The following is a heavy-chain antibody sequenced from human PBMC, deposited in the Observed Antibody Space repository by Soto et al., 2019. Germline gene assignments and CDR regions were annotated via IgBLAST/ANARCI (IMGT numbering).Heavy chain of an antibody. CDR1: GGSFSSYV. J-gene: IGHJ5*02. D-gene: IGHD3-22*01. CDR2: IIPVSNAA. Sequence: QGQLVQSGAEVKKPGSSVKVFCKASGGSFSSYVINWIRQAPGQGLEWMGGIIPVSNAADYAQRFQDRVTMSVDKPATTAYMELRSLTSEDTAIYYCAQETYYFHSRDYHGFDPWGQGTLVTVSS. V-gene: IGHV1-69*06. CDR3: AQETYYFHSRDYHGFDP.